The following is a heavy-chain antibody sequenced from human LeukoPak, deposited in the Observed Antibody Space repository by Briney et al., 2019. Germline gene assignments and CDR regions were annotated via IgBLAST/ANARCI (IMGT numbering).Heavy chain of an antibody. CDR1: GGSISSYY. CDR2: IYYSGST. Sequence: SETLSLTCTVSGGSISSYYWSWIRRPPGKGLEWIGYIYYSGSTNYNPSLKSRVTISVDTSKNQFSLKLSSVTAADTAVYYCAREVPGDYYDSSGYLPYAFDIWGQGTMVTVSS. J-gene: IGHJ3*02. D-gene: IGHD3-22*01. CDR3: AREVPGDYYDSSGYLPYAFDI. V-gene: IGHV4-59*01.